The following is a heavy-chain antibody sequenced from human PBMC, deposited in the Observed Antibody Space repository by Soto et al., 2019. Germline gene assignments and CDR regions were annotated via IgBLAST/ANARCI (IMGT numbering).Heavy chain of an antibody. CDR2: IIPIIGIA. D-gene: IGHD2-15*01. CDR3: ATGYCSGGSCPKRALDY. V-gene: IGHV1-69*02. J-gene: IGHJ4*02. Sequence: QVQLVQSGAEVQKPGSSVKVSCKASGGTFSSYPISWVRQAPGQGLEWMGRIIPIIGIANYAQKFQGGVTITADKSTSTAYMELSSLRSEDTAVYYCATGYCSGGSCPKRALDYWGQGTLVTVSS. CDR1: GGTFSSYP.